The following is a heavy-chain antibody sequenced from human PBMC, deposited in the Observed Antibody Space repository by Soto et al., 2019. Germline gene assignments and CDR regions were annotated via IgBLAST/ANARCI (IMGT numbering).Heavy chain of an antibody. CDR1: GYTFTGYY. V-gene: IGHV1-2*04. CDR2: INPNSGGT. Sequence: ASVKVSCKASGYTFTGYYMHWVRQAPGQGLEWMGWINPNSGGTNYAQKFQGWVTMTRDTSISTAYMELSRLRSDDTAVYYCARDSGDYDFWSGPVGMDVWGKGTTVTVSS. D-gene: IGHD3-3*01. CDR3: ARDSGDYDFWSGPVGMDV. J-gene: IGHJ6*03.